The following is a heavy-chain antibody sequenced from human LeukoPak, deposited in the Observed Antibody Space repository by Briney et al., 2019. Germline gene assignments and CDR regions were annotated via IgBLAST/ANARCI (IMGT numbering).Heavy chain of an antibody. D-gene: IGHD3-10*01. CDR3: ARLAGVLAVGGEDY. CDR2: IYPRDSDI. CDR1: GYIFTDYW. J-gene: IGHJ4*02. Sequence: GESLKISCEVSGYIFTDYWIAWVRQTPAKGLEWMGIIYPRDSDIKYSPSFQGHVTISADKSTSTTYLHWDTLEASDSAMYYCARLAGVLAVGGEDYWGQGTLVTVSS. V-gene: IGHV5-51*01.